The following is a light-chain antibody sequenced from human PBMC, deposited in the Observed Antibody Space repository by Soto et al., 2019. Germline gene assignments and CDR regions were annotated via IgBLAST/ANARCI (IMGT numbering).Light chain of an antibody. CDR1: SGHSSYT. J-gene: IGLJ2*01. CDR2: LNSDGSH. V-gene: IGLV4-69*01. Sequence: QPVLTQSPSASASLGASVKLTCTLSSGHSSYTIAWHQQQPEKGPRYVMKLNSDGSHNKGDGIPDRFSGSSSGAERYLTISSLQSEDEADYYCQTWDTGIQVFGGGTELTVL. CDR3: QTWDTGIQV.